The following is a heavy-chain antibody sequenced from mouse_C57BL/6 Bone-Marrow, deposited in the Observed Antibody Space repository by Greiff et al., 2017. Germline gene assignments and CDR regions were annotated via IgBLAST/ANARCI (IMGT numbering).Heavy chain of an antibody. J-gene: IGHJ1*03. V-gene: IGHV1-85*01. CDR3: ARDYGSSYWYFDV. CDR1: GYTFTSYD. Sequence: QVQLKESGPELVKPGASVKLSCKASGYTFTSYDINWVKQRPGQGLEWIGWIYPRDGSTKYNEKFKGKATLTVDTSSSTGYMELHSLTSEDSAVYFCARDYGSSYWYFDVWGTGTTVTVSS. D-gene: IGHD1-1*01. CDR2: IYPRDGST.